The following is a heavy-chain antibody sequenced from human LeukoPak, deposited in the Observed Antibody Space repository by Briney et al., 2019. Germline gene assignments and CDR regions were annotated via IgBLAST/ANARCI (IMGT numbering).Heavy chain of an antibody. J-gene: IGHJ4*02. Sequence: SETLSLTCTVSGGSISSYYWSWIRQPAGKGLEWIGRIYTSGSTNYNPSLKSRVAMSVDTSKNQFSLKLASVTAADTAVYYCAREKSDSSGWYAISYFDYWGQGTLVTVSS. CDR2: IYTSGST. CDR1: GGSISSYY. D-gene: IGHD6-19*01. CDR3: AREKSDSSGWYAISYFDY. V-gene: IGHV4-4*07.